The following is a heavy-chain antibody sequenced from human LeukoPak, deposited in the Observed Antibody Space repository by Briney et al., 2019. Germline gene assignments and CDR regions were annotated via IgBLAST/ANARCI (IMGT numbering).Heavy chain of an antibody. D-gene: IGHD3-22*01. J-gene: IGHJ4*02. V-gene: IGHV1-18*01. CDR1: GYTFTSYG. CDR3: ARDIGYDSSGYLFDY. Sequence: SXXVSCKASGYTFTSYGISWVRQAPGQGREWMGWISAYNGKTNYAQKLQGRVTMTTDTSTSTAYMELRSLRSDDTTVYYCARDIGYDSSGYLFDYWGQGTLVTVSS. CDR2: ISAYNGKT.